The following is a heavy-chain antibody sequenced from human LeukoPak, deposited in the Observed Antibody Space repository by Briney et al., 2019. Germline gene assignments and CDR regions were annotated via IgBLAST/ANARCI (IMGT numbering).Heavy chain of an antibody. J-gene: IGHJ4*02. CDR2: IKKDASET. Sequence: GGSLRLSCAASGFSFRTSWMSWVRQVPGKGLEWVAIIKKDASETFYVDSVKGRFTISRDNAKNSLYLQMNTLRAEDTGVYYCARGGTYSDCWGQGTLVTVAS. D-gene: IGHD1-1*01. V-gene: IGHV3-7*01. CDR1: GFSFRTSW. CDR3: ARGGTYSDC.